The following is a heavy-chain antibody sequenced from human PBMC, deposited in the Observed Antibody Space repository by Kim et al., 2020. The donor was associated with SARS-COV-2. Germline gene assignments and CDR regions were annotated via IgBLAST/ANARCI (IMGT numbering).Heavy chain of an antibody. CDR1: GFTFSSYA. V-gene: IGHV3-23*01. D-gene: IGHD3-10*01. CDR2: ISGSGGST. J-gene: IGHJ4*02. Sequence: GGSLRLSCAASGFTFSSYAMRWVRQAPGKGLEWVSAISGSGGSTYYADSVKGRFTISRDNSKNTLYLQMNSLRAEDTAVYYCAKDKRVLWFGEYFDYWGQGTLVTVSS. CDR3: AKDKRVLWFGEYFDY.